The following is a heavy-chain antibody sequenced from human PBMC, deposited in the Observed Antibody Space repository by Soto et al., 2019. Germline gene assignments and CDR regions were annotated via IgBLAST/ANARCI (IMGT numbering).Heavy chain of an antibody. CDR3: ARGPYYDLIWNYYYLDV. CDR1: GGSISGHY. J-gene: IGHJ6*03. D-gene: IGHD3-16*01. V-gene: IGHV4-59*08. CDR2: MYYSGST. Sequence: QEQLQPSGPGLVKPSETLSLSGSVSGGSISGHYWSWVRQSPGKGLEWIGYMYYSGSTNYNPSLKSRVTMSVDTSKNHFSLRLTSVTAADTAVYYCARGPYYDLIWNYYYLDVWGKGTTVTVSS.